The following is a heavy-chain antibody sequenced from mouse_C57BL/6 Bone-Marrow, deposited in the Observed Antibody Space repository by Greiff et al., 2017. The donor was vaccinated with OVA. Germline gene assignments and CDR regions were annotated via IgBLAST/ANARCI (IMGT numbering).Heavy chain of an antibody. J-gene: IGHJ2*01. D-gene: IGHD4-1*01. CDR1: GFTFSDYY. Sequence: EVQLVESEGGLVQPGSSMKLSCTASGFTFSDYYMAWVRQVPEKGLEWVANINYDGSSTYYLDSLKSRFIISRDNAKNIRYLQLSSLKSEDTATDYCARDLLGHFDYWGQGTTLTVSS. CDR2: INYDGSST. CDR3: ARDLLGHFDY. V-gene: IGHV5-16*01.